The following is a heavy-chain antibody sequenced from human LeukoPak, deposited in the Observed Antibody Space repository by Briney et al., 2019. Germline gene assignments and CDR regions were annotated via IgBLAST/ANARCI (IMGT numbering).Heavy chain of an antibody. CDR1: GFSFRDYT. Sequence: GGSLRLSCAASGFSFRDYTMDWVRQAPGKGLEWLASISSSSSYIYFANSVRGRFTISRDNAKNSLYLQMNSLRAEDTAVYYCAKDSPSRTATTEVPVDYWGQGTLVTVSS. V-gene: IGHV3-21*01. D-gene: IGHD1/OR15-1a*01. CDR2: ISSSSSYI. J-gene: IGHJ4*02. CDR3: AKDSPSRTATTEVPVDY.